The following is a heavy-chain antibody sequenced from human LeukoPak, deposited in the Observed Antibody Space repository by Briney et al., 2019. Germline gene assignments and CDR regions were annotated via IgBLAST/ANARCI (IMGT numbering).Heavy chain of an antibody. J-gene: IGHJ4*02. V-gene: IGHV4-61*01. CDR3: ARDRVGATQGFDY. CDR1: GGSISSSSYY. CDR2: IYYSGST. D-gene: IGHD1-26*01. Sequence: SETLSLTCTVSGGSISSSSYYWSWIRQPPGKGLEWIGYIYYSGSTNYNPSLKSRVTISVDTSKNQFSLKLSSVTAADTAVYYCARDRVGATQGFDYWGQGTLVTVSS.